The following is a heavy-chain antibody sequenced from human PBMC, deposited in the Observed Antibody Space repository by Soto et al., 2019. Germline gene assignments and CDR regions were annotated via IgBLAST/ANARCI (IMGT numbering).Heavy chain of an antibody. Sequence: PVGSLRLSCAASGFTVSSNYMSWVRQAPGKGLEWVSVIYSGGSTYYADSVKGRFTISRDNSKNTLYLQMNSLRAEDTAVYYCARVPSRTSHYFDYWGQGTLVTVSS. V-gene: IGHV3-53*01. CDR2: IYSGGST. CDR3: ARVPSRTSHYFDY. D-gene: IGHD3-3*01. CDR1: GFTVSSNY. J-gene: IGHJ4*02.